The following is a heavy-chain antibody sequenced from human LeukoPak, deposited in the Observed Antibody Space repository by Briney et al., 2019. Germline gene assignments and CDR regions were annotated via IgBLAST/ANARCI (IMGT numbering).Heavy chain of an antibody. V-gene: IGHV1-8*01. J-gene: IGHJ6*03. CDR1: GYTFTSYD. CDR2: MNPNSGNT. Sequence: VASVKVSCKASGYTFTSYDINWVRQATGQGLEWMGWMNPNSGNTGYAQKFQGRVTMTRNTSISTAYMELSSLRSEDTAVYYCARPNSVLRFLEWPKGGCYYYYMDVWGKGTTVTVSS. D-gene: IGHD3-3*01. CDR3: ARPNSVLRFLEWPKGGCYYYYMDV.